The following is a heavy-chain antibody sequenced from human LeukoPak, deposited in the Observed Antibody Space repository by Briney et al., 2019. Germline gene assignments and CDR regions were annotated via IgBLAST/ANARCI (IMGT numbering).Heavy chain of an antibody. CDR3: ARAPVPGDYYDSSGYPPGYFDY. CDR1: GGSIGTYY. D-gene: IGHD3-22*01. V-gene: IGHV4-59*08. J-gene: IGHJ4*02. CDR2: IYYSGSP. Sequence: SETLSLTCTVSGGSIGTYYWSWIRQPPGKGLEWIGHIYYSGSPDYNPSLKSRVTISIDTSKNQFSLNLTSVTATDTAVYFCARAPVPGDYYDSSGYPPGYFDYWGQGTLVTVSS.